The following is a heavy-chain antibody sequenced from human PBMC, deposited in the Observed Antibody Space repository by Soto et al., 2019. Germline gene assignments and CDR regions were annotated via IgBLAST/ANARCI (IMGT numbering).Heavy chain of an antibody. V-gene: IGHV3-7*01. J-gene: IGHJ5*02. D-gene: IGHD3-3*01. CDR3: ARWVESWNGYNTVYWFDP. Sequence: GGSLRLSCTASGFTFSSYWMSWVRQAPGKGLEWVATIKQDGNEKSYVDSVKGRFTISRDNARNSLNLQMNGLRVEHTAVYYCARWVESWNGYNTVYWFDPWGQGTLVTVSS. CDR1: GFTFSSYW. CDR2: IKQDGNEK.